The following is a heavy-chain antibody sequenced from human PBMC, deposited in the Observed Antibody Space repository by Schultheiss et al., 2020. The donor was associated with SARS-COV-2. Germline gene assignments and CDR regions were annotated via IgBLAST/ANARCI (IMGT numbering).Heavy chain of an antibody. V-gene: IGHV3-23*01. CDR3: VKDRLAGGYDYGYGSFDY. CDR1: GFTFGTYS. Sequence: GGSLRLSCAASGFTFGTYSMTWVRQPPGKGLEWVSVISGSGGTTRYADSVVGRFTISRDNSRNRLYLDMNSLRADDTAVYYCVKDRLAGGYDYGYGSFDYWGQGTLVTVSS. CDR2: ISGSGGTT. D-gene: IGHD5-18*01. J-gene: IGHJ4*02.